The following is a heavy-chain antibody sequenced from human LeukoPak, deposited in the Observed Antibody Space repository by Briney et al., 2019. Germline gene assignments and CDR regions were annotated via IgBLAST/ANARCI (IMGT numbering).Heavy chain of an antibody. CDR3: VRDVPQQNFDC. Sequence: GGSLRLSCAASGFTFNSYAMSWVRQAPGKGLEWVSAIGGSGGRTYYADSVKGRFTISRDNSKNTLYLQMNSLRAEDTAVYYCVRDVPQQNFDCWGQGILVTVSS. D-gene: IGHD6-13*01. J-gene: IGHJ4*02. CDR1: GFTFNSYA. CDR2: IGGSGGRT. V-gene: IGHV3-23*01.